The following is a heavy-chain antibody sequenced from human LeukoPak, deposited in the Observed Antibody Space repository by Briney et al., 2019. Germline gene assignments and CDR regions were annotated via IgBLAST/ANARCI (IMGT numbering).Heavy chain of an antibody. CDR2: ISGSGGST. V-gene: IGHV3-23*01. CDR3: TTDLSPGDY. CDR1: GFTFSSYA. D-gene: IGHD3-3*02. Sequence: GGSLRLSCAASGFTFSSYAMSWVRQAPGKGLEWVSAISGSGGSTYYADSVKGRFTISRDNSKNTLYLQMNSLKTEDTAVYYCTTDLSPGDYWGQGTLVTVSS. J-gene: IGHJ4*02.